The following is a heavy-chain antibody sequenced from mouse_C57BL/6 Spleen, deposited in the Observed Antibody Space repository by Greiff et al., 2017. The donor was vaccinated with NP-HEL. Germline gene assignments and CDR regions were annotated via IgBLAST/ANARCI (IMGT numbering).Heavy chain of an antibody. D-gene: IGHD1-1*01. CDR1: GFTFSDYY. Sequence: EVMLVESGGGLVQPGGSLKLSCAASGFTFSDYYMYWVRQTPEKRLEWVAYISNGGGSTYYPDTVKGRFTISRDNAKNTLYLQMSRLKSEDTAMYYCARQNPAGSSYLYAMDYWGQGTSVTVSS. CDR2: ISNGGGST. V-gene: IGHV5-12*01. CDR3: ARQNPAGSSYLYAMDY. J-gene: IGHJ4*01.